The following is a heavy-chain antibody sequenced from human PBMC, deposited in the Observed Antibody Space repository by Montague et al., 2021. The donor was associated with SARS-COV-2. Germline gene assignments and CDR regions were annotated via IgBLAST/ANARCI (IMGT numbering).Heavy chain of an antibody. CDR3: ARGSRITMIVVVIPGGFDP. CDR2: IYYSGST. V-gene: IGHV4-39*01. CDR1: GGSISSSSYY. Sequence: SETLSLTCTVSGGSISSSSYYWGWIRQPPGKGLEWIGSIYYSGSTXYNPSLKSRVTISVDTSKNQFSLKLSSVTAADTAVYYCARGSRITMIVVVIPGGFDPGGQGTLVTVSS. D-gene: IGHD3-22*01. J-gene: IGHJ5*02.